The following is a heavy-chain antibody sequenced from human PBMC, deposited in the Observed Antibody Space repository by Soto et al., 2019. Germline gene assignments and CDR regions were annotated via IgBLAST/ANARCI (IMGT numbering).Heavy chain of an antibody. Sequence: TGGSLRLSCAVSGFSFRNYAMSWVRQAPGKGLEWISTLTGSSSNIYYADSVKGRFAISRDNSRNTLYLQMNSLTAEDTAVYYCANGRATYGLLTHDYWGQGTLVTVS. CDR2: LTGSSSNI. J-gene: IGHJ4*02. CDR1: GFSFRNYA. D-gene: IGHD3-10*01. V-gene: IGHV3-23*01. CDR3: ANGRATYGLLTHDY.